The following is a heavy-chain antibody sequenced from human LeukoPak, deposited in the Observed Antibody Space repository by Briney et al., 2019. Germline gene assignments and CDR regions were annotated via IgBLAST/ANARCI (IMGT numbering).Heavy chain of an antibody. Sequence: ASVKASCKASGYTFTSYGISWVRQAPGQGLEWMGWISAYNGNTNYAQKLQGRVTMTTDTSTSTAYMELRSLRSDDTAVYYCAREWLSYYYYYYMDVWGKGTTVTVSS. CDR2: ISAYNGNT. V-gene: IGHV1-18*01. D-gene: IGHD3-22*01. CDR1: GYTFTSYG. CDR3: AREWLSYYYYYYMDV. J-gene: IGHJ6*03.